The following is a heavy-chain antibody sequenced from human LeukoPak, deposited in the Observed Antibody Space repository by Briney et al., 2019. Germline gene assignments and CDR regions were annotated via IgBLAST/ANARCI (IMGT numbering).Heavy chain of an antibody. CDR1: GYTFTSYG. CDR3: ARVQGGYFDY. CDR2: INPSGGST. Sequence: GASVKVSCKASGYTFTSYGISWVRQAPGQGLEWMGIINPSGGSTSYAQKFQGRVTMTRDMSTSTVYMELSSLRSEDTAVYYCARVQGGYFDYWGQGTLVTVSS. V-gene: IGHV1-46*01. J-gene: IGHJ4*02.